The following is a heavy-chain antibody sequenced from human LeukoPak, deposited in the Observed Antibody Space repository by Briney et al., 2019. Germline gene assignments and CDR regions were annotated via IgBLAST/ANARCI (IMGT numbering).Heavy chain of an antibody. V-gene: IGHV4-39*07. J-gene: IGHJ3*02. Sequence: SETLSLTCTVSGGSISSSSYYWGWIRQPPGKGLEWIGSIYYSGSTYYNPSLKSRVTISVDTSKNQFSLKLSSVTAADTAVYYCARLTLYSSGWYRTDAFDIWGQGTMVTVSS. CDR3: ARLTLYSSGWYRTDAFDI. CDR2: IYYSGST. D-gene: IGHD6-19*01. CDR1: GGSISSSSYY.